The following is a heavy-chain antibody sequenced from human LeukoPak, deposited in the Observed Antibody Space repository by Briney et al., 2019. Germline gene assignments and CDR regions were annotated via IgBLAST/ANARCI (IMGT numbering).Heavy chain of an antibody. V-gene: IGHV4-34*01. J-gene: IGHJ4*02. D-gene: IGHD3-9*01. Sequence: SETLSLTCAVYGGSFSGYYWSWIRQPPGKGLEWIGEINHSGSTNYNPSLKSRVTISVDTSKNQFSLKLSSVTAADTAVYYCTRHVSRPLTDFGYWGQGTLVTVSS. CDR3: TRHVSRPLTDFGY. CDR2: INHSGST. CDR1: GGSFSGYY.